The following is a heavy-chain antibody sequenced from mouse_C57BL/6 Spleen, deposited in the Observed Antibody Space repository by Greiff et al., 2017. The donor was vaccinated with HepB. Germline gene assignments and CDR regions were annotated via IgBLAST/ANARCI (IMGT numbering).Heavy chain of an antibody. CDR1: GYTFTNYW. V-gene: IGHV1-63*01. D-gene: IGHD1-1*01. CDR3: ARSGDYYGSSWYFDV. J-gene: IGHJ1*03. Sequence: VKLQESGAELVRPGTSVKMSCKASGYTFTNYWIGWAKQRPGHGLEWIGDIYPGGGYTNYNEKFKGKATLTADKSSSTAYMQFSSLTSEDSAIYYCARSGDYYGSSWYFDVWGTGTTVTVSS. CDR2: IYPGGGYT.